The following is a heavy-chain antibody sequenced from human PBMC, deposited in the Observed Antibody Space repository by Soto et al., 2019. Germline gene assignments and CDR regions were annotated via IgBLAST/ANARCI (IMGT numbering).Heavy chain of an antibody. J-gene: IGHJ5*02. CDR1: GASINNTSYY. Sequence: PSETLSLTCTVFGASINNTSYYWGWIRQSPGKGLEWIGNIYYSGKTYYSPSLKSRVSISVDASRNQFSLRLSSVTAADTAVYYCGRPWGIGLTPPGPWGQGVLVTVSS. CDR3: GRPWGIGLTPPGP. D-gene: IGHD6-13*01. V-gene: IGHV4-39*01. CDR2: IYYSGKT.